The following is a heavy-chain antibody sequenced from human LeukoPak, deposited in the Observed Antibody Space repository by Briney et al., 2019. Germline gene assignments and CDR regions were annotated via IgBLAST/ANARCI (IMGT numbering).Heavy chain of an antibody. D-gene: IGHD6-13*01. CDR1: GFTFSHYA. J-gene: IGHJ4*02. CDR3: ARVSQAAGFDY. CDR2: ISSSSSYI. Sequence: GGSLRLSCAASGFTFSHYAMSWVRQAPGKGLEWVSSISSSSSYIYYADSVKGRFTISRDNAKNSLYLQMNSLRAEDTAVYYCARVSQAAGFDYWGQGTLVTVSS. V-gene: IGHV3-21*01.